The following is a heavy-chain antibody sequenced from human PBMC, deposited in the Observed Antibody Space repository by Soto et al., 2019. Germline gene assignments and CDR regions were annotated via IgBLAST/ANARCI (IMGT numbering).Heavy chain of an antibody. V-gene: IGHV2-5*01. J-gene: IGHJ5*02. CDR3: AHRCYWFGGEDWFDP. Sequence: QITLKESGPTLVNPTQTLTLTCTFSGFSLSTSGVGVGWIRQPPGKALEWLAVIYWNEDKHFSPSLKSRLTIVNDTSKNQVVLTLTNVDPVDTATYYCAHRCYWFGGEDWFDPWGPGTLVTVSS. CDR1: GFSLSTSGVG. CDR2: IYWNEDK. D-gene: IGHD3-10*01.